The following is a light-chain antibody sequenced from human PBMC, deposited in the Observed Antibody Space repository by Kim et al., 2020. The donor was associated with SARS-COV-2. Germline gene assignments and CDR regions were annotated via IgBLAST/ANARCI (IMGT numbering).Light chain of an antibody. CDR1: QSVSSK. V-gene: IGKV3-15*01. CDR3: QEHNNWPYT. Sequence: EIVLTQSPATLSVSPGERVTLSCRASQSVSSKLIWYQQKRGQAPRLLIFGASTRATGIPARFSGSGSGTEFTLTISSLQSEDFAVYYCQEHNNWPYTFGQGTKLAIK. J-gene: IGKJ2*01. CDR2: GAS.